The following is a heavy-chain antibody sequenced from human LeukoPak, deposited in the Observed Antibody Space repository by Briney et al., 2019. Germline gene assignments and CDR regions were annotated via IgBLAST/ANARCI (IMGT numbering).Heavy chain of an antibody. J-gene: IGHJ3*02. V-gene: IGHV3-66*01. Sequence: GGSLRLSCAASGFTVSSNYMSWVRQAPGKGLEWVSVIYSGGSTYYADSVKGRFTTSRDNSKNTLYLQMNSLRAEDTAVYYCARDRGGWYKGAFDIWGQGTMVTVSS. CDR2: IYSGGST. CDR1: GFTVSSNY. CDR3: ARDRGGWYKGAFDI. D-gene: IGHD6-19*01.